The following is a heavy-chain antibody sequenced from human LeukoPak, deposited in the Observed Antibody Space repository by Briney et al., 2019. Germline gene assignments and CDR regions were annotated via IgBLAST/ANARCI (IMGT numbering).Heavy chain of an antibody. V-gene: IGHV3-7*01. J-gene: IGHJ4*02. Sequence: GGSLRLSCAASGFTFSSNRMSWVRQAPGKGLEWVANIKQDGSDKYYVDSVKGRFTISRDNAKNSLYLQMNSLRVEDTAVYYCARGYDWGQGTLVTVSS. D-gene: IGHD5-12*01. CDR1: GFTFSSNR. CDR2: IKQDGSDK. CDR3: ARGYD.